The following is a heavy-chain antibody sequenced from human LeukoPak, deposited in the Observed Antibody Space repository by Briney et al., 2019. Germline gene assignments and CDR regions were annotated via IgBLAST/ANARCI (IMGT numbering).Heavy chain of an antibody. V-gene: IGHV3-15*01. Sequence: GRSLRLSRAAPGFTLSSYCMSCVRQAPGKGLEWGGRIKSKTDGGTTDYAAPVKGRFTISRDDSKNTLYLQMNSLKAEDTAVYYCTIVVWVTSRVEYYFDYWGEGTLVTVSS. CDR1: GFTLSSYC. D-gene: IGHD3-16*01. CDR2: IKSKTDGGTT. CDR3: TIVVWVTSRVEYYFDY. J-gene: IGHJ4*02.